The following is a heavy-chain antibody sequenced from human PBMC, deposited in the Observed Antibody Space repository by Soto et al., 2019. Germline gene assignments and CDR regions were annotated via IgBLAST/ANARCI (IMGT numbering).Heavy chain of an antibody. Sequence: QVQLQDSGPGLVKPSDTLSLTCTVSCGSISSYYWSWIRQPPGKGLEWLGYIYSSGSTNYHPSLKSRVTIGVDTSKNQFSLKLSSVTAADTAVYDCARGPACSSSWYGVYWGQGTLVTVSS. CDR2: IYSSGST. J-gene: IGHJ4*02. V-gene: IGHV4-59*01. D-gene: IGHD6-13*01. CDR3: ARGPACSSSWYGVY. CDR1: CGSISSYY.